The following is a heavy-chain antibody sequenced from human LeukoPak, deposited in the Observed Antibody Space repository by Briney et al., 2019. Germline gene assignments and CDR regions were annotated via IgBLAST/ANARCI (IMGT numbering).Heavy chain of an antibody. CDR2: TYYRSKWYN. V-gene: IGHV6-1*01. Sequence: SQTLSLTCAISGDSVSGNSAAWDWIRQSPSRGLEWLGRTYYRSKWYNDYAASVKSRITINQDTSKNQFSLQLNSVTPEDTAVYYCARERYYDNTGFFHFDQWGQGTLVTVSS. J-gene: IGHJ4*02. CDR1: GDSVSGNSAA. D-gene: IGHD3-22*01. CDR3: ARERYYDNTGFFHFDQ.